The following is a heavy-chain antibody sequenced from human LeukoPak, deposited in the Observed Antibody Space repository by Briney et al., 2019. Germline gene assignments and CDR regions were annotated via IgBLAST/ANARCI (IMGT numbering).Heavy chain of an antibody. CDR1: GYTFTGYY. CDR3: ARGYYDSSGYYNDAFDI. V-gene: IGHV1-2*02. Sequence: GASVKVSCKASGYTFTGYYMHWVRQAPGQGLEWVGWINPNSGGTNYAQRFQGRVTMTRDTSISTAYMELSRLRSDDTAVHYCARGYYDSSGYYNDAFDIWGQGTMVTVSS. D-gene: IGHD3-22*01. CDR2: INPNSGGT. J-gene: IGHJ3*02.